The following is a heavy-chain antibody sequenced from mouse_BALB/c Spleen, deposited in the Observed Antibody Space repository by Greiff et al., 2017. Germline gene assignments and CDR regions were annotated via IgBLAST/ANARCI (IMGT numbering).Heavy chain of an antibody. CDR2: ISYDGSN. CDR1: GYSITSGYY. V-gene: IGHV3-6*02. J-gene: IGHJ3*01. D-gene: IGHD6-1*01. Sequence: EVKLQESGPGLVKPSQSLSLTCSVTGYSITSGYYWNWIRQFPGNKLEWMGYISYDGSNNYNPSLKNRISITRDTSKNQFFLKLNSVTTEDTATYYCARDTPSSYWGQGTLVTVSA. CDR3: ARDTPSSY.